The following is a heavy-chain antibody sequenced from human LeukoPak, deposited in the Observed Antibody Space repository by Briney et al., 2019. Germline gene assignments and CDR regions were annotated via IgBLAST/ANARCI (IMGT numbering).Heavy chain of an antibody. V-gene: IGHV3-7*01. J-gene: IGHJ5*02. CDR2: IKQDGSEK. Sequence: GGSLRLSCAASGFTFSSYWMSWVRQAPGKGLEWVVNIKQDGSEKYYVDSVKGRFTISRDNAKNSLYLQMNSLRAEDTAVYYCARDSSGWFPSWFDPWGQGTLVTVSS. CDR1: GFTFSSYW. CDR3: ARDSSGWFPSWFDP. D-gene: IGHD6-19*01.